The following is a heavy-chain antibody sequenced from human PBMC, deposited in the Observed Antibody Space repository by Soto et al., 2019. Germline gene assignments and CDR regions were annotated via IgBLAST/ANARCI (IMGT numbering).Heavy chain of an antibody. V-gene: IGHV3-30*18. CDR3: AKSLGRNNNPYNWFEP. CDR1: GFAFSSYA. D-gene: IGHD1-1*01. CDR2: ISHDGNKK. J-gene: IGHJ5*02. Sequence: QVQLVESGGGVVQPGRSLRLSCAASGFAFSSYAMHWVRQAPGKGLEWVAVISHDGNKKYYSVSVKGRFTISRDNSKNMLYLEMNSLSAEDTAVYYCAKSLGRNNNPYNWFEPWGQGTLVTVSS.